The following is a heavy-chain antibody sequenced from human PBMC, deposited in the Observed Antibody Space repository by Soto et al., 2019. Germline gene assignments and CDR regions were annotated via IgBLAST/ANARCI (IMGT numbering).Heavy chain of an antibody. CDR1: GLTFSNYA. D-gene: IGHD4-17*01. CDR3: ARESSSTVTTGGGGSAKDY. CDR2: ISYDGTNR. V-gene: IGHV3-30-3*01. J-gene: IGHJ4*02. Sequence: QVHLVESGGGVVQPGRSLRLSCAASGLTFSNYAMHWVRQAPGKGLEWVAFISYDGTNRCYPDSVKGRFTISRDNSKNXLXXKMNSLKTEDTAVYYCARESSSTVTTGGGGSAKDYWGQGTLVTVSS.